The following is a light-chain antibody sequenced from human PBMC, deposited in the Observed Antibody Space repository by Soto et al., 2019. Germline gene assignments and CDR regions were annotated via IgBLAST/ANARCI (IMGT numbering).Light chain of an antibody. Sequence: QSALTQPASVSGSPGQSITICCTGTSSDVGGYNYISWYQQHPGKAPKFIIYDVRNRPSGVSNRFSGSRSGNTASLTISGLQAEDEADYYCSSYTSSSTVIFGEGTKLTVL. J-gene: IGLJ2*01. CDR2: DVR. CDR3: SSYTSSSTVI. V-gene: IGLV2-14*01. CDR1: SSDVGGYNY.